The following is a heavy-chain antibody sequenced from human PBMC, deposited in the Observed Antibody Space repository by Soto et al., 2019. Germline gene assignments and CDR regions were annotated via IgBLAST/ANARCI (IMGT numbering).Heavy chain of an antibody. CDR2: ISYDGSNK. D-gene: IGHD6-19*01. CDR1: GFTFSSYA. Sequence: PGGSLRLSCAASGFTFSSYAMHWVRQAPGKGLEWVAVISYDGSNKYYADSVKGRFTISRDNSKNTLYLQMSRLRSDDTAVYYCARGFKAVAAPYYYGMDVWGQGTTVTVSS. J-gene: IGHJ6*02. V-gene: IGHV3-30-3*01. CDR3: ARGFKAVAAPYYYGMDV.